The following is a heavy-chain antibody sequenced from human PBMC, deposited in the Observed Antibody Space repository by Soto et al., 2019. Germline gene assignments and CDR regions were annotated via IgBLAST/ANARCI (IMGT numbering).Heavy chain of an antibody. CDR2: LYPDGRA. Sequence: ESGGGLINPGGSLRLSCAASGFTVSSNYLTWVRQAPGEGLKWVSVLYPDGRAYYADSVKGRFTISTDNSKNSVNLQMNALSAEDTAVYYCARGLGREYHDNGGYFHLDYWGQGTLVTVSS. CDR3: ARGLGREYHDNGGYFHLDY. D-gene: IGHD3-22*01. V-gene: IGHV3-53*01. CDR1: GFTVSSNY. J-gene: IGHJ4*02.